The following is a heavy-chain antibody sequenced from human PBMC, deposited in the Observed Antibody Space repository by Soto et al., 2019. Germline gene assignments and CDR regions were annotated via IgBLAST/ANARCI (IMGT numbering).Heavy chain of an antibody. CDR3: AREGDSSGPDFDY. V-gene: IGHV3-72*01. CDR1: GFTFSDHY. J-gene: IGHJ4*02. Sequence: PGGSLRLSCAGSGFTFSDHYIDWVRQAPGKGLEWVGRTTNRAKSYTAEYAASVKGRFTIPRDDSHMYLQMDSLKTEDTAVYYCAREGDSSGPDFDYWGQGTLVTVSS. D-gene: IGHD3-22*01. CDR2: TTNRAKSYTA.